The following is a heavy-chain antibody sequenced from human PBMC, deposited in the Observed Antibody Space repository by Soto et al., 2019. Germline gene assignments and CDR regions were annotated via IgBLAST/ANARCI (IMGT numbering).Heavy chain of an antibody. CDR1: GFTFSSSW. CDR3: AGGYSGSPR. V-gene: IGHV3-74*01. D-gene: IGHD3-10*01. Sequence: EVQLVESGGDLVQPGGSLRLSCAASGFTFSSSWMYWVRQAPGKGLVSVSRISPDGSTTTYAESVKGRFTISRANAKNTLYLQMNSLRAEDTAVYYCAGGYSGSPRWGQGTLVTVSS. J-gene: IGHJ4*02. CDR2: ISPDGSTT.